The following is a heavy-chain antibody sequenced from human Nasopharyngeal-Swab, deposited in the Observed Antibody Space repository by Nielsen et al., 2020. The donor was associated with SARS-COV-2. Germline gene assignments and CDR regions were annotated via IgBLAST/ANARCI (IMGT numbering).Heavy chain of an antibody. J-gene: IGHJ4*02. Sequence: GESLKISCAASGFTFSSYAMHWVRQAPGKGLEWVVVISYDGSNKYYADSVKGRFTISRDNSKNTLYLQMNSLRAEDTAVYYCARGGYCSGGSCYSGYGGNSAFDYWGQGTLVTVSS. CDR3: ARGGYCSGGSCYSGYGGNSAFDY. D-gene: IGHD2-15*01. V-gene: IGHV3-30-3*01. CDR1: GFTFSSYA. CDR2: ISYDGSNK.